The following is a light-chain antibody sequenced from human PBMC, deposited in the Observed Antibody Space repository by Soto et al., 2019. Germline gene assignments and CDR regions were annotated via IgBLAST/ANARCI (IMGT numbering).Light chain of an antibody. V-gene: IGKV3-15*01. CDR2: GAS. CDR3: QQYRSWPRT. J-gene: IGKJ1*01. CDR1: QSVDIN. Sequence: EIVLTQSPATLSVSRGERVTRSCRASQSVDINLAWYQQKPGQAPRLLIYGASTRATDMPGRFSGRGAGAEFTLTISSLQSEDFAVYYCQQYRSWPRTFGQGTKVDI.